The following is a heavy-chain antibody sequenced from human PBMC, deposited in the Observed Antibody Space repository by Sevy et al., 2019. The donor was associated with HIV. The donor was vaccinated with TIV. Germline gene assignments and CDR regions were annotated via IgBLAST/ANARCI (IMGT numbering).Heavy chain of an antibody. CDR3: AITKDYYDSSGYPFDY. D-gene: IGHD3-22*01. CDR2: FDPEVVET. Sequence: ASVKVSCKVSGYTLIQLSMHWVRQVPGKGLEWMGGFDPEVVETIYAQKFQGRVTMTEETSTDTTYMELSSLKSEDTAIFYCAITKDYYDSSGYPFDYWGQGTLVTVSS. CDR1: GYTLIQLS. J-gene: IGHJ4*02. V-gene: IGHV1-24*01.